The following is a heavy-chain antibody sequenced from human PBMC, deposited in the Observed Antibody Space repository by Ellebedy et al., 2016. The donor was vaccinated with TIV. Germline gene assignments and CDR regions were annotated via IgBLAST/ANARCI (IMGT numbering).Heavy chain of an antibody. CDR1: GDSISSTNYF. V-gene: IGHV4-39*07. D-gene: IGHD5-12*01. Sequence: MPSETLSLTCIVSGDSISSTNYFWGWIRQPPGKGLEWIGSLNYGGESYFDPSLKSRVTMSLDTSKNQFSLKVNSVTAADTAIYYCASNRGFYSGWSFDYWGQGTLITVSS. CDR3: ASNRGFYSGWSFDY. J-gene: IGHJ4*02. CDR2: LNYGGES.